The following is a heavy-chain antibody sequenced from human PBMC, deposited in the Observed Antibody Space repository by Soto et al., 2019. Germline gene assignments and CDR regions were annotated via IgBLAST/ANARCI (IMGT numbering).Heavy chain of an antibody. CDR2: IYHSGST. CDR1: GGSISSSNW. D-gene: IGHD4-17*01. J-gene: IGHJ6*02. Sequence: QVQLQESGPGLVKPSGTLSLTCAVSGGSISSSNWWSWVRQPPGKGLEWIGEIYHSGSTNYNPSLMSRVTISVDKSKNPFSLKLSSVTAADTAVYYCERTKKDYGDYWESYYYYGMDVWGQGTTVTVSS. CDR3: ERTKKDYGDYWESYYYYGMDV. V-gene: IGHV4-4*02.